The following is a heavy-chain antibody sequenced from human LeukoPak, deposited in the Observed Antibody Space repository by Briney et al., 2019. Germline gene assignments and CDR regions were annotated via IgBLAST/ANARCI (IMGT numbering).Heavy chain of an antibody. D-gene: IGHD3-16*02. CDR1: GGTFSSYA. Sequence: SVKVSCKASGGTFSSYASSWVRQAPGQGLEWMGGIIPIFGTANYAQKFQGRVTITADKSTSTAYMELSSLRSEDTAVYYCAKSSMITFGGVIGISSQLDYWGQGTLVTVSS. CDR3: AKSSMITFGGVIGISSQLDY. V-gene: IGHV1-69*06. CDR2: IIPIFGTA. J-gene: IGHJ4*02.